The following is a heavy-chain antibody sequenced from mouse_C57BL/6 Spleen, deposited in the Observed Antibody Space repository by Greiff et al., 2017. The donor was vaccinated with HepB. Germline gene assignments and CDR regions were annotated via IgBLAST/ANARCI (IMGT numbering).Heavy chain of an antibody. D-gene: IGHD2-4*01. V-gene: IGHV1-85*01. CDR1: GYTFTSYD. Sequence: VQLQQSGPELVKPGASVKLSCKASGYTFTSYDINWVKQRPGQGLEWIGWIYPRDGSTKYNEKFKGKATLTVDTSSSTAYMELDSLTSEDSAVYFCAREGGDYDEAWFAYWGQGTLVTVSA. J-gene: IGHJ3*01. CDR2: IYPRDGST. CDR3: AREGGDYDEAWFAY.